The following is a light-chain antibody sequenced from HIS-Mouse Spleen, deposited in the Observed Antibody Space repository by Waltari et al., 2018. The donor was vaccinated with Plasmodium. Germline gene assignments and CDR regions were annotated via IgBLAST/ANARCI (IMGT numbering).Light chain of an antibody. J-gene: IGLJ2*01. Sequence: QSVLTQPPSVSGAPGQRVTISCTGSSSNIGAGYDVHWYQQLPGNAPKRLISGNSNRPSAVPDRFSGSKAGTSASLAITGLQAEDEADYYCQSYDSSLSGSVFGGGTKLTVL. CDR2: GNS. CDR1: SSNIGAGYD. V-gene: IGLV1-40*01. CDR3: QSYDSSLSGSV.